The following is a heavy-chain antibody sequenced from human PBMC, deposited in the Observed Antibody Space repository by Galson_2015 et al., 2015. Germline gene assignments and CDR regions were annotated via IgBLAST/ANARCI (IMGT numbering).Heavy chain of an antibody. CDR2: IVVGSGNT. Sequence: SVKVSCKASGFTFTSSAVQWVRQARGQRLEWIGWIVVGSGNTNYAQKFQERVTITRDMSTSTAYMELSSLRSEDTAVYYCAAIYGSGVVYYYGMDVWGQGTTVTVSS. J-gene: IGHJ6*02. CDR1: GFTFTSSA. D-gene: IGHD3-10*01. CDR3: AAIYGSGVVYYYGMDV. V-gene: IGHV1-58*01.